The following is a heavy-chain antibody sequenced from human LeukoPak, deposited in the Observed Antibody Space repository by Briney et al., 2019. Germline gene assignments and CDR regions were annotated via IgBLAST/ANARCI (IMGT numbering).Heavy chain of an antibody. CDR1: GYSFTSYW. Sequence: GESLKISCKTSGYSFTSYWISWVRQMPGKGLEWIGRIDPNDSYTTYSPSFQGHVTISADKSISTAYLQWKSLQASDTAMYYCARLRWDFDWLYYFDYWGQGTLLSVSS. D-gene: IGHD3-9*01. CDR2: IDPNDSYT. CDR3: ARLRWDFDWLYYFDY. V-gene: IGHV5-10-1*01. J-gene: IGHJ4*02.